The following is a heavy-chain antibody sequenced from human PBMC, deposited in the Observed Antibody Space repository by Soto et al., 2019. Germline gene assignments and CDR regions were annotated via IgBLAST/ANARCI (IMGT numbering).Heavy chain of an antibody. D-gene: IGHD2-15*01. CDR2: IYYSGST. V-gene: IGHV4-31*03. CDR3: ARAGDLKAAPYYFGY. Sequence: SETLSLTCTVSGGSISSGGYYWSWIRQHPGKGLEWIGYIYYSGSTYYNPSLKSRVTISVDTSKNQFSLKLSSVTAADTAVYYCARAGDLKAAPYYFGYWGQGTLVTVSS. CDR1: GGSISSGGYY. J-gene: IGHJ4*02.